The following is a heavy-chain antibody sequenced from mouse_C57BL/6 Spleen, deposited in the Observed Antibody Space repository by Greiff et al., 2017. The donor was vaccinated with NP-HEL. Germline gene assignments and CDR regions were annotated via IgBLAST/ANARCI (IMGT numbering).Heavy chain of an antibody. CDR1: GYAFSSSW. Sequence: VQLQQSGPELVKPGASVKISCKASGYAFSSSWMNWVKQRPGKGLEWIGRIYPGDGDTNYNGKFKGKATLTADKSSSTAYMQLSSLTSEDSAVYFCGNYGYAMDYWGQGTSVTVSS. CDR2: IYPGDGDT. V-gene: IGHV1-82*01. D-gene: IGHD2-1*01. CDR3: GNYGYAMDY. J-gene: IGHJ4*01.